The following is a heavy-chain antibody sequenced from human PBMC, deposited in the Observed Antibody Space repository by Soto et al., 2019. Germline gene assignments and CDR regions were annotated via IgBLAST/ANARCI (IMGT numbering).Heavy chain of an antibody. V-gene: IGHV4-59*01. CDR2: IYYSGST. CDR3: ARRYGTTFDY. J-gene: IGHJ4*02. CDR1: GGSISSYY. Sequence: AETLSLTCTVSGGSISSYYWSWIRQPPGKGLEWIGYIYYSGSTNYNPSLKSRVTISVDTSKNQFSLKLSSVTAADTAVYYCARRYGTTFDYWGQGTLVTVSS. D-gene: IGHD1-7*01.